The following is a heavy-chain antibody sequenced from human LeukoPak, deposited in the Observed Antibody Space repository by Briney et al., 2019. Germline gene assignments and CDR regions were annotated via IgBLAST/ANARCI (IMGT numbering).Heavy chain of an antibody. CDR1: GFTFSRNA. D-gene: IGHD3-10*01. CDR2: ISGSGGST. Sequence: GGSLRLSCAASGFTFSRNAMNWVRQAPGKGLEWVSSISGSGGSTYYADSVRGRFTISRDNAKNSLYLQMNSLRAEDTAVYYCARVWFGEFSYYFDYWGQGTLVTVSS. V-gene: IGHV3-23*01. J-gene: IGHJ4*02. CDR3: ARVWFGEFSYYFDY.